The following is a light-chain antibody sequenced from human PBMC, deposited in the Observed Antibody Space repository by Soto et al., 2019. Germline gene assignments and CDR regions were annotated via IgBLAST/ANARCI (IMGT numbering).Light chain of an antibody. CDR2: EAS. CDR1: QSISSE. V-gene: IGKV1-5*03. CDR3: QHYNSYSEA. J-gene: IGKJ1*01. Sequence: DIQMTQSPSTLSASVGDRVTITCRASQSISSELAWYQQKPGKAPNLLIYEASTLERGVTSRFSGSGSGTEFTLTISSLQPDDFATYYCQHYNSYSEAFGQGTKVDIK.